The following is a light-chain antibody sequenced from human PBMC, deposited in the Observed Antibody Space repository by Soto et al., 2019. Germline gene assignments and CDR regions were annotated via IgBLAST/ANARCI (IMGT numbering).Light chain of an antibody. V-gene: IGLV2-14*01. CDR1: SSDVGGYNH. CDR2: NVS. Sequence: QSVLTQPASVSGSPGQSITISCTGTSSDVGGYNHISWYQQHPGKVPQLLMYNVSHRPSGVSNRFSGSKSGNTASLTISGLHADDAADYHCSAYTSGSPYVVFGGGTKVTVL. J-gene: IGLJ2*01. CDR3: SAYTSGSPYVV.